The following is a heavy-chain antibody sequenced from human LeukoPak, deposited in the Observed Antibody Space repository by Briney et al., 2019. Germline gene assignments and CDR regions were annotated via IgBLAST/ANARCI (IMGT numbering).Heavy chain of an antibody. CDR2: IYYSGST. V-gene: IGHV4-39*07. J-gene: IGHJ4*02. CDR3: ARQGSSSGWYKAGVDY. Sequence: PSETLSLTCTVSGGSISSSSYYWGWIRQPPGKGLEWIGSIYYSGSTYYNPSLKSRVTISVDTSKNQFSLKLSSVTAADTAVYYCARQGSSSGWYKAGVDYWGQGTLVTVSS. D-gene: IGHD6-19*01. CDR1: GGSISSSSYY.